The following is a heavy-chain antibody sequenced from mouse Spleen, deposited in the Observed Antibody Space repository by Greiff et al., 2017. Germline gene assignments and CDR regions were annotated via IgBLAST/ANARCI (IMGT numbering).Heavy chain of an antibody. Sequence: DVMLVESGGGLVKPGGSLKLSCAASGFTFSSYAMSWVRQTPEKRLEWVATISSGGSYTYYPDSVKGRFTISRDNAKNTLYLQMSSLKSEDTAMYYCARHYYGSSYDLFAYWGQGTLVTVSA. CDR2: ISSGGSYT. D-gene: IGHD1-1*01. V-gene: IGHV5-9-1*01. J-gene: IGHJ3*01. CDR1: GFTFSSYA. CDR3: ARHYYGSSYDLFAY.